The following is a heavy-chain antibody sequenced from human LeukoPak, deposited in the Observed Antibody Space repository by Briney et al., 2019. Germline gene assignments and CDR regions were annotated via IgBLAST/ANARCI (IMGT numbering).Heavy chain of an antibody. J-gene: IGHJ5*02. D-gene: IGHD3-3*01. CDR3: ARDRIETYYDFWSGYTSANWFDP. Sequence: SVKVSCKASGGTFSSYAISWVRQAPGQGLEWMGGIIPIFGTANYAQKFQGSVTITADESTSTAYMELSSLRSEDTAVYYCARDRIETYYDFWSGYTSANWFDPWGQGALVTVSS. CDR2: IIPIFGTA. V-gene: IGHV1-69*13. CDR1: GGTFSSYA.